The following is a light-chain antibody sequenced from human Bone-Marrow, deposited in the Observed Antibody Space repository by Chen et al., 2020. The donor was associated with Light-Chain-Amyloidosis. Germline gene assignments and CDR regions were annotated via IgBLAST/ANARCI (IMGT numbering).Light chain of an antibody. CDR3: QVWDRSSDRPV. CDR2: DDS. J-gene: IGLJ3*02. CDR1: NIGSTS. V-gene: IGLV3-21*02. Sequence: SYVLTQPSSVSVAPGQTATIACGGNNIGSTSVHWYPQTPGQAPLLVVYDDSDRPSGIPERLSGSNSGNTATLTISRVEAGDEADYYGQVWDRSSDRPVFGGGTKLTVL.